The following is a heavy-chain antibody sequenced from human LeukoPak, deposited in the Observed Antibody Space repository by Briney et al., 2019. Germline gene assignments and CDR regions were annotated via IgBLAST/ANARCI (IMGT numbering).Heavy chain of an antibody. CDR1: GFTFWSYG. CDR2: ISGSGGST. V-gene: IGHV3-23*01. D-gene: IGHD1-1*01. CDR3: AKDLNSGSYLFDY. J-gene: IGHJ4*02. Sequence: GGSLRLSCAASGFTFWSYGMHWVRQAPGKGLEWVSAISGSGGSTYYADSVKGRFTISRDNSKNTLYLQMNSLRAEDTAVYYCAKDLNSGSYLFDYWGQGTLVTVSS.